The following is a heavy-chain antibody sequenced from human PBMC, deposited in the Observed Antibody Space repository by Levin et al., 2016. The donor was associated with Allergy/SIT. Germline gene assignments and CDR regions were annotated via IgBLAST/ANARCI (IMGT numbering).Heavy chain of an antibody. D-gene: IGHD3-3*01. CDR2: IDPTDSTT. CDR3: ARHVSGMRFDDGMDI. Sequence: GESLKISCKGSGFSFASYWIAWVRQMPGKGLEWMGRIDPTDSTTNYSPTFQGHVTISADKSTSIAYLQWSSLRASDTGVYFCARHVSGMRFDDGMDIWGLGTTVTVSS. J-gene: IGHJ6*02. CDR1: GFSFASYW. V-gene: IGHV5-10-1*01.